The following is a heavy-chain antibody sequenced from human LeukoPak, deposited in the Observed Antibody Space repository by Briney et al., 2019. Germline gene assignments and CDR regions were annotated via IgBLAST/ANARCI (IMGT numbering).Heavy chain of an antibody. V-gene: IGHV3-23*01. J-gene: IGHJ4*02. Sequence: SGGSLRLSCAASGCTFSSYAMSWVRQAPGKGLEWVSTFSGSGGSTYYADSVKGRFTISRDKSKNTLYLQMNSLRAEDTAVYYCARGPPYCSSTSCYVGHYWGQGTLVTVSS. CDR1: GCTFSSYA. CDR3: ARGPPYCSSTSCYVGHY. CDR2: FSGSGGST. D-gene: IGHD2-2*01.